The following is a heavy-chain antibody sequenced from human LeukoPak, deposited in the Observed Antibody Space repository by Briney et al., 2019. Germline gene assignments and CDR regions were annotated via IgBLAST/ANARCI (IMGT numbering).Heavy chain of an antibody. CDR2: ISSSGSII. Sequence: GGSLRLSCAASGFSFSIYEMNWVRQAPGKGLEWVSYISSSGSIILYADSVKGRFTISRDNAKNSLYLQMNSLRAEDTAVYYCARDRDSGYYFEFDYWGQGTLVTVSS. CDR1: GFSFSIYE. D-gene: IGHD3-22*01. V-gene: IGHV3-48*03. J-gene: IGHJ4*02. CDR3: ARDRDSGYYFEFDY.